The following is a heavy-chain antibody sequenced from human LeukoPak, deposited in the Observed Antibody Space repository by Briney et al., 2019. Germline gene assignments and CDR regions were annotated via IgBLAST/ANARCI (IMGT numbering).Heavy chain of an antibody. Sequence: GASVKVSCKASGYTFTGYYMHWVRQAPGQGLECMGWIHPNNGDTAYAQKFEGRVAMTRDTSISTAYMELRRLRPDDTAVYFCARDGPAQMVDLDYWGQGTLVTVSS. CDR2: IHPNNGDT. V-gene: IGHV1-2*02. CDR3: ARDGPAQMVDLDY. D-gene: IGHD3-10*01. CDR1: GYTFTGYY. J-gene: IGHJ4*02.